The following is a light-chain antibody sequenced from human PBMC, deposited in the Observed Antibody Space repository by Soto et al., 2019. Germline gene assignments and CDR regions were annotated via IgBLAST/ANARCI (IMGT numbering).Light chain of an antibody. J-gene: IGKJ1*01. CDR1: QSVSSN. CDR3: HQRQSWPRT. V-gene: IGKV3-15*01. Sequence: EIVMTQSPATLSVSPGERATLSCRASQSVSSNLAWYQQKPGQAPRLLIYGASTRATGIPARFSASGSGTDFTLTISDVQPEDFALYYCHQRQSWPRTFGQGTKVHIK. CDR2: GAS.